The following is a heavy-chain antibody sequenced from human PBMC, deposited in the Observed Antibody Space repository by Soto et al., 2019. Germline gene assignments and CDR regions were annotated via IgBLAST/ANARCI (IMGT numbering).Heavy chain of an antibody. J-gene: IGHJ4*02. D-gene: IGHD1-26*01. CDR3: ARASVSYSGSSGDY. V-gene: IGHV3-30-3*01. CDR2: ISYDGSNK. CDR1: GFTFSSYA. Sequence: GGSLRLSCAASGFTFSSYAMHWVRQAPGKGLEWVAVISYDGSNKYYADSVKGRFTISRDNSKNTLYLQMNSLRAEDTAVYYCARASVSYSGSSGDYWGQGTLVTVSS.